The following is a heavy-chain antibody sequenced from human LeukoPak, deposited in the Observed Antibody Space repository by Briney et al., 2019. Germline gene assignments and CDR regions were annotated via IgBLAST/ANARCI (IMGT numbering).Heavy chain of an antibody. Sequence: SETLSLTCTVSGRSISSYYWSWIRQPAGKGPEWIGRIYTSGSTNYNPSLKSRVTMSVDRSKNHFSLKLSSVTAADTALYYCARQDYSTSSYYFDYWGQGTLVTVSA. CDR1: GRSISSYY. J-gene: IGHJ4*02. D-gene: IGHD6-13*01. CDR3: ARQDYSTSSYYFDY. V-gene: IGHV4-4*07. CDR2: IYTSGST.